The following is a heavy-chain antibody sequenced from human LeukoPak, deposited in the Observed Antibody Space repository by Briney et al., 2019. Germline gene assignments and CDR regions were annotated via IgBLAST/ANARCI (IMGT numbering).Heavy chain of an antibody. D-gene: IGHD1-26*01. J-gene: IGHJ6*03. Sequence: SQTLSLTCAISGDSFSSNSAAWNWIRQSPSRGLEWLVRTYYRSKWYNDYAVSVKSRITINPDTSKNQFSLQLNSVTPEDTAVYYCARESVGATSQDYYYYYMDVWGKGTTVTVSS. V-gene: IGHV6-1*01. CDR2: TYYRSKWYN. CDR3: ARESVGATSQDYYYYYMDV. CDR1: GDSFSSNSAA.